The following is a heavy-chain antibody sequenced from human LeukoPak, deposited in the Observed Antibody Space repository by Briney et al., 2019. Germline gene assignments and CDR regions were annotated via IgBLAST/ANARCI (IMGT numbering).Heavy chain of an antibody. D-gene: IGHD6-19*01. Sequence: PSETLSLTCTVSGGSISSGYYWGWIRQPPGKGLEWIGSIYHSGSTYYNPSLKSRVTISVDTSKNQFSLKLSSVTAADTAVYYCARHHSSGWNNWFDPWGQGTLVTVSS. J-gene: IGHJ5*02. V-gene: IGHV4-38-2*02. CDR3: ARHHSSGWNNWFDP. CDR2: IYHSGST. CDR1: GGSISSGYY.